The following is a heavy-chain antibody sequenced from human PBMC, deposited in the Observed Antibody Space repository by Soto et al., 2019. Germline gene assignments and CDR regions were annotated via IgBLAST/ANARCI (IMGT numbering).Heavy chain of an antibody. CDR3: VRHPPGYTNAWYSFDY. CDR2: IYPGDSDT. CDR1: GYYFPTHW. D-gene: IGHD6-19*01. V-gene: IGHV5-51*01. J-gene: IGHJ4*02. Sequence: PXXSLKISCEGAGYYFPTHWIAWVRKMPGIGLEWMGIIYPGDSDTRYSPSFQGQVTISADKSINTAYLHWSSLKASDSAIYYCVRHPPGYTNAWYSFDYWGQGTLVTVSS.